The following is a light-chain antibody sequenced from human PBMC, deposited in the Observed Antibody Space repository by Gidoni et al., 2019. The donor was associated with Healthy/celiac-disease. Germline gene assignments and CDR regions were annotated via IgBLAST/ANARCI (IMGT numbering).Light chain of an antibody. CDR2: EGS. CDR3: CSYAGSSTFDVV. Sequence: QSALTQPASVSGAPGKSITISCTGTSSDVGSYHLVSWYQQHPGKAPKLMIYEGSKRPSGVSNRFSGSTSGNTASLTISGLQAEDEADYYCCSYAGSSTFDVVFGGGTKLTVL. V-gene: IGLV2-23*03. J-gene: IGLJ2*01. CDR1: SSDVGSYHL.